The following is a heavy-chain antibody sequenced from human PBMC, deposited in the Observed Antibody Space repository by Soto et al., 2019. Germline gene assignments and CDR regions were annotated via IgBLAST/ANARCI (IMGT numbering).Heavy chain of an antibody. D-gene: IGHD6-13*01. Sequence: QVQLVESGGGVVQPGRSLTTFCTASGFTFKHNAMHWIRRAPAKGLEWVADISYDGSTKNYADSVKGRFTISRDNSKNTLSLQMSALKSEDTATYYCAREGIAESGPNYYDLWGQGTLVAVSS. CDR3: AREGIAESGPNYYDL. V-gene: IGHV3-30-3*01. CDR2: ISYDGSTK. CDR1: GFTFKHNA. J-gene: IGHJ4*02.